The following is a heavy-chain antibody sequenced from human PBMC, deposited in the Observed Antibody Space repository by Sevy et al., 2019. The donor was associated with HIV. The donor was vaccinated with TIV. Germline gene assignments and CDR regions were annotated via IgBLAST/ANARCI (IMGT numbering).Heavy chain of an antibody. D-gene: IGHD6-19*01. CDR3: ASGHSSGWLFS. J-gene: IGHJ5*02. Sequence: SESLSLTCTVSGGSISSYGHYWGWIRQPPGNGLEWIGSVYYSGITYYNPSLKSRVTISVDTSKNQFSLKLTSVTAAETAVYYCASGHSSGWLFSWGQGATVTVSS. CDR1: GGSISSYGHY. V-gene: IGHV4-39*01. CDR2: VYYSGIT.